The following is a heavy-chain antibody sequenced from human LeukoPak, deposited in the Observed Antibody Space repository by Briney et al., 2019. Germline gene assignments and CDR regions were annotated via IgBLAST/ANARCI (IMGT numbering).Heavy chain of an antibody. V-gene: IGHV3-9*03. J-gene: IGHJ5*02. CDR2: ISWNSGSI. Sequence: GRSLRLSCAASGFTFDDDAMHWVRQAPGKGLGWVSGISWNSGSIGYADSVKGRFTISRDNAKNSLYLQMNSLRAEDMALYYCAKGSRSLTGGNWFDPWGQGTLVTVSS. D-gene: IGHD3-9*01. CDR3: AKGSRSLTGGNWFDP. CDR1: GFTFDDDA.